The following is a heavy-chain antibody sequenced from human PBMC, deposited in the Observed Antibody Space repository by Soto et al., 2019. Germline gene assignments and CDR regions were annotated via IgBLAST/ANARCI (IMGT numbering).Heavy chain of an antibody. CDR1: GFDFNSYS. CDR2: INSGSTSV. D-gene: IGHD1-26*01. CDR3: TSSASPDAY. J-gene: IGHJ4*02. Sequence: EVQLVESGGGLVQPGGSLRLSCVASGFDFNSYSMNWVRQAPGKGLEWISYINSGSTSVFYADSVKVRFTISRDNAKNSLYLQMNSLSAEDTAVYYCTSSASPDAYWGQGTLVTVSS. V-gene: IGHV3-48*01.